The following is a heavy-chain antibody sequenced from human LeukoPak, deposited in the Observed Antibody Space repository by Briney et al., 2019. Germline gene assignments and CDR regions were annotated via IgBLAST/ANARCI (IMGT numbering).Heavy chain of an antibody. CDR1: GSTFSRYA. CDR3: AKDISQGYTFGSIEEVY. D-gene: IGHD5-18*01. J-gene: IGHJ4*02. CDR2: ISESDGST. Sequence: GGSLRLSCAASGSTFSRYAMSWVRQAPGKGLEWLSAISESDGSTYYADSVKGRFTISRDNSKNTLYLQMNSLGADDTAVYFCAKDISQGYTFGSIEEVYWGQGTLVTVSS. V-gene: IGHV3-23*01.